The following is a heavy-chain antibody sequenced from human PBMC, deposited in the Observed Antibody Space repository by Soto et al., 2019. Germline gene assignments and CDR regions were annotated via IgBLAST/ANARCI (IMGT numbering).Heavy chain of an antibody. J-gene: IGHJ4*02. CDR2: IIPIFGTA. V-gene: IGHV1-69*01. D-gene: IGHD4-17*01. CDR1: GGTFSSYA. Sequence: QVQLVQSGAEEKKPGSSVKVSCKASGGTFSSYAISWVRQAPGQGLEGMGGIIPIFGTANYAQKFQGRVTITADESTSKAYMELSSLRSEDTAVYYCASQDYGGNGGSDYWGQGTLVTVSS. CDR3: ASQDYGGNGGSDY.